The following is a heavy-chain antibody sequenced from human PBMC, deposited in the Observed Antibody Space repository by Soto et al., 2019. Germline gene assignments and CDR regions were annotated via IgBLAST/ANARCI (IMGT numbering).Heavy chain of an antibody. Sequence: SETLSLTCTVCDGSIGSDYWSWIRQPPWKGLEWLGKIAYIGNTNYNPSLKSRVTMSIDTSKNRFSLKLASVTTADTAVYYCARMFHNYVNGNWFDPWGQGTLFTVCS. CDR1: DGSIGSDY. D-gene: IGHD4-4*01. V-gene: IGHV4-59*01. CDR2: IAYIGNT. J-gene: IGHJ5*02. CDR3: ARMFHNYVNGNWFDP.